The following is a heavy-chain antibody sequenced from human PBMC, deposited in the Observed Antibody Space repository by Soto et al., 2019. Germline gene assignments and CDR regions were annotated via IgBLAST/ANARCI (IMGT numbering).Heavy chain of an antibody. CDR3: ARSYCGDDCALDH. J-gene: IGHJ4*02. V-gene: IGHV3-30-3*01. D-gene: IGHD2-21*02. CDR2: ISYDGNSK. CDR1: GFIFSNYV. Sequence: VQLLESGGDLIQPGGSLRLSCAASGFIFSNYVMHWVRQAPGKGLEWVAVISYDGNSKHYADSVKGRFTISRDNSKSTLYVQMNSLRAEDTAVYYCARSYCGDDCALDHWGQGTLVTVSS.